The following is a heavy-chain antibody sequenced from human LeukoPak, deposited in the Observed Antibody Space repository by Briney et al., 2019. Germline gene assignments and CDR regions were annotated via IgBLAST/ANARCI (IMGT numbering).Heavy chain of an antibody. CDR2: IIPIFGIA. Sequence: GSSVKVSCKASGGTFSSYAISWVRQAPGQGLEWMGRIIPIFGIANYAQKFQGRVTITADKSTSTAYTELSSLRSEDTAVYYCARDPDYYDSRPFDYWGQGTLVTVSS. CDR3: ARDPDYYDSRPFDY. J-gene: IGHJ4*02. CDR1: GGTFSSYA. D-gene: IGHD3-22*01. V-gene: IGHV1-69*04.